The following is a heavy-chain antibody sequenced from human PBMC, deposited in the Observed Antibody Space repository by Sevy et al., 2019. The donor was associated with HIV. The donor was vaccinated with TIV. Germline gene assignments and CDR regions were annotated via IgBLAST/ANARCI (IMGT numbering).Heavy chain of an antibody. CDR3: ARQGGIVDRAFDY. V-gene: IGHV4-39*01. J-gene: IGHJ4*02. CDR1: GGSISSSSYD. CDR2: MFYSGST. D-gene: IGHD2-21*01. Sequence: SETLSLTSTISGGSISSSSYDWGWIRQPPGKGLEWIGSMFYSGSTYYNPSLKSRVIISVDMSKNHFSVKLSSVTAADTAVYYCARQGGIVDRAFDYWGQGTLVTVSS.